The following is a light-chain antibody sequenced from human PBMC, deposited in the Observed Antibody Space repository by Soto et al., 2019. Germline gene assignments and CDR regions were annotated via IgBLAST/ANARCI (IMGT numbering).Light chain of an antibody. CDR1: SSDVGNYNF. J-gene: IGLJ1*01. V-gene: IGLV2-23*01. Sequence: QSVLTQPASVSGSPGQSITISCTGTSSDVGNYNFVSWYQQHPGKAPKLMISEGGKRPSGVSDRFSGSKSGNPASLTISGLQAEDEADYYCCSYAGISTYVFGPGTKLTVL. CDR3: CSYAGISTYV. CDR2: EGG.